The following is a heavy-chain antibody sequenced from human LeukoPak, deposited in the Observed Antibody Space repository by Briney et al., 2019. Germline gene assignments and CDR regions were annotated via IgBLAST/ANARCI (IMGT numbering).Heavy chain of an antibody. CDR1: GFTFSSYA. Sequence: GSLRLSCAASGFTFSSYAMHWVRQAPGKGLEWVAVISYDGSNKYYADSVKGRFTISRDNSKNTLCLQMNSLRAEDTAVYYCARGPLLDSSGYPIDYWGQGTLVTVSS. J-gene: IGHJ4*02. CDR2: ISYDGSNK. V-gene: IGHV3-30-3*01. D-gene: IGHD3-22*01. CDR3: ARGPLLDSSGYPIDY.